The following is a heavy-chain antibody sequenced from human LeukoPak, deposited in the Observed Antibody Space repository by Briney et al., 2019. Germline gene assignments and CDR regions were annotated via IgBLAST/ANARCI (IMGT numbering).Heavy chain of an antibody. Sequence: ASVKVSCKSSGYTFTSYDISWVRQPPGQGLEWMGWISAYNGNTNYAQKLQGRVTMTTDTSTSTAYMELRSLRSDDTAVYYCARAFENYDYVWGSYRYFDYWGQGTLVTVSS. J-gene: IGHJ4*02. CDR3: ARAFENYDYVWGSYRYFDY. V-gene: IGHV1-18*01. D-gene: IGHD3-16*02. CDR1: GYTFTSYD. CDR2: ISAYNGNT.